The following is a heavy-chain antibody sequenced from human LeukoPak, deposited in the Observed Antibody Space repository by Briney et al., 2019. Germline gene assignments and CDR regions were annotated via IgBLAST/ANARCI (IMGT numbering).Heavy chain of an antibody. Sequence: ASVKVSCKASGYTFTNYYMHWVRQAPGQGLEWMGIINPSGGSTSYAQKFQGRVTMTRDTSTSTVYMELSGLRSEDTAVYYCARAQAWDSSDPNWFDPWGQGTLVTVSS. CDR1: GYTFTNYY. J-gene: IGHJ5*02. V-gene: IGHV1-46*01. CDR2: INPSGGST. D-gene: IGHD6-19*01. CDR3: ARAQAWDSSDPNWFDP.